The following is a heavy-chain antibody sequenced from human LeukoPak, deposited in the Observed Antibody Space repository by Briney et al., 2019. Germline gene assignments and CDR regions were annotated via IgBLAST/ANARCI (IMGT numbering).Heavy chain of an antibody. V-gene: IGHV4-38-2*02. Sequence: SETLSLTCTVSGYSITSGYYWGWIRQPPGKGLEWIGTIYHSGSTYYNPSLKSRVTISVDTSKNQFSLKLSSVTAADTAVYYCARHLYTAMAADYWGQGTLVTVSP. J-gene: IGHJ4*02. CDR2: IYHSGST. CDR3: ARHLYTAMAADY. D-gene: IGHD5-18*01. CDR1: GYSITSGYY.